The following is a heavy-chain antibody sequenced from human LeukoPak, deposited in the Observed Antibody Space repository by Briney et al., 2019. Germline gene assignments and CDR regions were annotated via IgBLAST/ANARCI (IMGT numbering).Heavy chain of an antibody. V-gene: IGHV3-53*01. Sequence: PGGSLRLSCAASGFTVSSNYMSWVRQAPGRGLEWVSVIYSGGSTYYADSVEGRFTISRDNSKNMLNLQMNSLRAEDTAVYYCARTIVVAGFTDYFDYWGQGTLVSVSS. D-gene: IGHD6-19*01. J-gene: IGHJ4*02. CDR2: IYSGGST. CDR1: GFTVSSNY. CDR3: ARTIVVAGFTDYFDY.